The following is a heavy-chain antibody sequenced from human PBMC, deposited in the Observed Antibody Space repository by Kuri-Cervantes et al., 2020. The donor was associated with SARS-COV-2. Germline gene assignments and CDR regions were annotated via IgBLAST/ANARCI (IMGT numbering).Heavy chain of an antibody. D-gene: IGHD3-9*01. CDR2: INHSGST. CDR3: ARHYDILTYYYYYMDV. CDR1: DGSFSGYY. Sequence: SETLSLTCAVYDGSFSGYYWSWIRQPPGKGLEWIGEINHSGSTNYNPSLKSRVTISVDTSKNQFSLKLSSVTAADTAVYYCARHYDILTYYYYYMDVWGKGTTVTVSS. J-gene: IGHJ6*03. V-gene: IGHV4-34*01.